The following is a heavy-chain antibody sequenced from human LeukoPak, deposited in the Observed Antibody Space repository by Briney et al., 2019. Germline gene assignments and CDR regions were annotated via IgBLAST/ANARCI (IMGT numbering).Heavy chain of an antibody. CDR1: GFIVSSNY. CDR3: ARDRGDTSLLGGFDY. V-gene: IGHV3-66*01. Sequence: GGSLRLSCAVSGFIVSSNYMSWVRQAPGKGLEWVSVIYSGGSTYYTDSVKGRFTISRDNSKNTLYLQMNSVRAEDTAVYYCARDRGDTSLLGGFDYWGQGTLVTVSS. J-gene: IGHJ4*02. D-gene: IGHD3-16*01. CDR2: IYSGGST.